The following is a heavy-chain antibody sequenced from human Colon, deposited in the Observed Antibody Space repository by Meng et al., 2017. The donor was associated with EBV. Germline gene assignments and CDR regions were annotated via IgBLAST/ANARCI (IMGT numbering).Heavy chain of an antibody. V-gene: IGHV4-30-4*01. CDR1: GGSTSSGSYF. CDR2: IYYSGNT. CDR3: ARAEYYNWFDP. D-gene: IGHD1-14*01. Sequence: QVQVQESGPGLVKPSQTLSLTCTVSGGSTSSGSYFWNWIRQPPGKGLEWIGYIYYSGNTYYNPSLKSRVTISIDTSKNQFSLKLSSVTAADTAVYYCARAEYYNWFDPWGQGTLVTVSS. J-gene: IGHJ5*02.